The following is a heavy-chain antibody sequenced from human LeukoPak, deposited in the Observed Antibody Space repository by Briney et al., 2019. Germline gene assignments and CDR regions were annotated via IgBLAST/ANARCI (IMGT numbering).Heavy chain of an antibody. D-gene: IGHD5-12*01. CDR2: ISGSGGST. Sequence: GGSLRLSCAASGFTFSSFAMSWVRQAPGKGLEWVSLISGSGGSTYYADSVKGRFTISRDNSKNTLYLQMDSLRADDTAVFYCAKDRAREGSGYDCDFDYWGQGTLVTVSS. CDR1: GFTFSSFA. J-gene: IGHJ4*02. CDR3: AKDRAREGSGYDCDFDY. V-gene: IGHV3-23*01.